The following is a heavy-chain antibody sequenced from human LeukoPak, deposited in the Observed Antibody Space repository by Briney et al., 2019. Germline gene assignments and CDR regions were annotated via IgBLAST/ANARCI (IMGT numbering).Heavy chain of an antibody. V-gene: IGHV3-7*01. D-gene: IGHD6-19*01. CDR2: INQDGSGT. Sequence: GGSLRLSCVASGFRFGSFCMSWVRQAPGKGLEWVAQINQDGSGTFYVDSVRGRFTISRDNAETSAFLQMDSLTAEDTAVYYCVREQWYRLDYWGQGTLVTVSS. J-gene: IGHJ4*02. CDR3: VREQWYRLDY. CDR1: GFRFGSFC.